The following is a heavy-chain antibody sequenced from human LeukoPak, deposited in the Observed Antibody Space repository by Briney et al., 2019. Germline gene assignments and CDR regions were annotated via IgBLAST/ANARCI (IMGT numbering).Heavy chain of an antibody. CDR3: VRDQGGAVSY. D-gene: IGHD3-16*01. CDR1: GFTFSSYS. CDR2: ISSLSGTI. J-gene: IGHJ4*02. V-gene: IGHV3-48*01. Sequence: PGGSLRLSCAASGFTFSSYSMNWVRQAPGKGLEWVSYISSLSGTINYADSVKGRFIISRDNAKNSMFLQMNSLRAEDTAVYYCVRDQGGAVSYWGQGTLVTVSS.